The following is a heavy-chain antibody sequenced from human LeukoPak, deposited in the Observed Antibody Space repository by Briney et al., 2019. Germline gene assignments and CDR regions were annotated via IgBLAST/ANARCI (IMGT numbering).Heavy chain of an antibody. CDR2: IKEDGSEK. V-gene: IGHV3-7*01. J-gene: IGHJ6*02. D-gene: IGHD2/OR15-2a*01. CDR1: GFTFSSYW. CDR3: ARDRNTYGMDV. Sequence: GGSLRLSCAASGFTFSSYWMSWVRQAPGKGLEWVANIKEDGSEKYFVDSVKGRFTISRDNAKNSLYLQMNSLRVEDTAVYYCARDRNTYGMDVWGQGTTVTVSS.